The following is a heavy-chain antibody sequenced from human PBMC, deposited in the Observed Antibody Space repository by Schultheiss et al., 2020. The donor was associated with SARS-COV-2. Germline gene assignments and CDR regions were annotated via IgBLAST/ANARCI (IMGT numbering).Heavy chain of an antibody. V-gene: IGHV1-2*02. CDR2: INPNSGGT. J-gene: IGHJ4*02. D-gene: IGHD6-19*01. CDR3: ASRAIAVAGLDY. CDR1: GYTFTGYY. Sequence: GESLKISCKASGYTFTGYYMHWVRQAPGQGLEWMGWINPNSGGTNYAQKFQGRVTMTRDTSISTAYMELSRLRSDDTAVYYCASRAIAVAGLDYWGQGTLVTVSS.